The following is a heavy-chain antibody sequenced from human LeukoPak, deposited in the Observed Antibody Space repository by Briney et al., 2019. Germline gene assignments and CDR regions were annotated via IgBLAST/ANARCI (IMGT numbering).Heavy chain of an antibody. CDR3: AKESGSYCSNQTDY. Sequence: GGSLRLSCAASGFTFSSYAMSWVRQAPGKGVEWVSAISGSGGSTYYADSVNGRFTIARDNSKNTLYLPMNSLRAEDTAVYYCAKESGSYCSNQTDYWGQGTLVTVSS. CDR1: GFTFSSYA. CDR2: ISGSGGST. D-gene: IGHD1-26*01. J-gene: IGHJ4*02. V-gene: IGHV3-23*01.